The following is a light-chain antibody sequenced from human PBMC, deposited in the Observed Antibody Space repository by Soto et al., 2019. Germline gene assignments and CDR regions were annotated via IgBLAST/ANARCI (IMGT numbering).Light chain of an antibody. J-gene: IGKJ4*01. CDR1: QSVTTF. Sequence: EIVLTQSPVTLSLSPGERATLSCRASQSVTTFLASYQQKPGQAPRLLIYDASKRATGIPARFSGSGSGTDFTLTISSLEPEDFAEYYCQQRTNWPLTFGGGTKVEIK. CDR2: DAS. CDR3: QQRTNWPLT. V-gene: IGKV3-11*01.